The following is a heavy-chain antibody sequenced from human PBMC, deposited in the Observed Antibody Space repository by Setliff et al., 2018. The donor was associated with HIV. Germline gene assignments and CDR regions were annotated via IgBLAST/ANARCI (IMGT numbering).Heavy chain of an antibody. CDR3: ARITGDSGHPRFFDY. V-gene: IGHV4-39*01. D-gene: IGHD1-26*01. Sequence: SETLSLTCVVSGSSISSTTSYWGWIRQPPGKGLEYIGRFYYSGSTYYNPSLKSRVTISVDTSKNQISLKLSSVTAADTAVYYCARITGDSGHPRFFDYWGQGTLVTVSS. CDR2: FYYSGST. CDR1: GSSISSTTSY. J-gene: IGHJ4*02.